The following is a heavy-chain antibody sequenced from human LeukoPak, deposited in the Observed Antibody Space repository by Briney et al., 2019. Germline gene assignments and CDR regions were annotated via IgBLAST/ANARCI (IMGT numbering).Heavy chain of an antibody. Sequence: ASVKVSCKASGYTFTGYYMHWVRQAPGQGLEWMGWINPNSGGTNYAQKFQGRVTMTEDTSTDTAYMELSSLRSEDTAVYYCATPSVVTANTFGFDYWGQGTLVTVSS. CDR1: GYTFTGYY. J-gene: IGHJ4*02. CDR2: INPNSGGT. CDR3: ATPSVVTANTFGFDY. D-gene: IGHD2-21*02. V-gene: IGHV1-2*02.